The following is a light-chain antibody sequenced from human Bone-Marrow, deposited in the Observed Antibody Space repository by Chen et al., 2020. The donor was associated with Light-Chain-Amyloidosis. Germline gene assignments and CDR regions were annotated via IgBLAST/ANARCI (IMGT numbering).Light chain of an antibody. J-gene: IGLJ3*02. Sequence: SYVLTQPSSVSVAPGQTATIACGGNNIGSTSVHWYQQTPGQAPLLVVYDDSDRPSWIPERVSGSNSGNAATLTISRVEAGDGADYYCQVWDRSSDRPMFGGGTKLTVL. CDR1: NIGSTS. CDR2: DDS. CDR3: QVWDRSSDRPM. V-gene: IGLV3-21*02.